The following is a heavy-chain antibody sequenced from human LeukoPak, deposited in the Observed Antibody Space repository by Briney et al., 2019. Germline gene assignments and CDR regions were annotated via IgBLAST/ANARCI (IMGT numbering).Heavy chain of an antibody. D-gene: IGHD3-9*01. Sequence: ASVKVSCKASGGTFSSYAISWVRQAPGQGLEWMGGIIPIFGTANYAQKFQGRVTMTTDTSTSTAYMELRSPRSDDTAVYYCARGTDIRSPFDSWGQGTLVTVSS. CDR1: GGTFSSYA. J-gene: IGHJ5*01. CDR3: ARGTDIRSPFDS. V-gene: IGHV1-69*05. CDR2: IIPIFGTA.